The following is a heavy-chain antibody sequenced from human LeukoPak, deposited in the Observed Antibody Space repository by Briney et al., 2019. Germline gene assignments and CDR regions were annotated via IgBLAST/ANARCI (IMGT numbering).Heavy chain of an antibody. V-gene: IGHV3-23*01. CDR1: GFTFSSYW. J-gene: IGHJ3*02. Sequence: GGSLRLSCAAAGFTFSSYWMSWVRQAPGKGLERVSSISGSGDSTKYADSVKGRFTISRDNSKNTLYLQMNSLRAEDTAVYYCAKGRWELLTDAFDIWGQGTMVTVSS. D-gene: IGHD1-26*01. CDR3: AKGRWELLTDAFDI. CDR2: ISGSGDST.